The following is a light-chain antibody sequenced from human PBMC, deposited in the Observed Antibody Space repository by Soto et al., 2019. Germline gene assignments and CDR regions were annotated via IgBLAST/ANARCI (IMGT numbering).Light chain of an antibody. CDR2: GAS. J-gene: IGKJ2*01. Sequence: DIVLTQSPGTLSLSPGETATLSCRASQSVNGDYLAWYQQKPGQAPRLLIYGASARATGIPDRFSGSGSGTDFTLAISRLEPEDFAVYYCQHFGGWSYTCGQGTKLEIK. CDR3: QHFGGWSYT. CDR1: QSVNGDY. V-gene: IGKV3-20*01.